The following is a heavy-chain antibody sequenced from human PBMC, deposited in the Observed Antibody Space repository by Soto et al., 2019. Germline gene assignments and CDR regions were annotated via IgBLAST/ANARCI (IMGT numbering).Heavy chain of an antibody. CDR2: ISGSGDRT. J-gene: IGHJ5*02. CDR1: TVTFSNYA. V-gene: IGHV3-23*01. D-gene: IGHD2-15*01. CDR3: AKGFSGSRYDNGFDP. Sequence: EMQLLESGGGLVQPGGSLRLSCTASTVTFSNYAMSWVRQAPGKGLEWVSAISGSGDRTFYADSQKGRFTISRDNSKNTLYLQMNSLRVEDTAVYFCAKGFSGSRYDNGFDPWGQGTLVTVSS.